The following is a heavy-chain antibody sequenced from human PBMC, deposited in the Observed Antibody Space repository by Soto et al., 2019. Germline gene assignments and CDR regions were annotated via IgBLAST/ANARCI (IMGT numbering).Heavy chain of an antibody. Sequence: ASVKVSCKASGYTFTGYYMHWVRQAPGQGLEWMGWINPKSGGTNYAQKFQGWVTMTRDTSISTAYMELSRLRSDDTAVYYCARDARGDEAPMDYWGQGTLVTVSS. CDR3: ARDARGDEAPMDY. V-gene: IGHV1-2*04. CDR2: INPKSGGT. J-gene: IGHJ4*02. CDR1: GYTFTGYY. D-gene: IGHD3-10*01.